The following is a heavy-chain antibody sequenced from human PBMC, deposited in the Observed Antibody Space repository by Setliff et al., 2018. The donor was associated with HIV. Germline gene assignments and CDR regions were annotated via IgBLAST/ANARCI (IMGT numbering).Heavy chain of an antibody. Sequence: GASVKVSCKVSGYSLTELSMHWVRQVPGKGFEWMGGFDPLKGKMVYAQAFRGRVTLTEVKSTETVYMELRRLGSDDTAVYYCTSFIWALGYFDYWGQGALVTVPQ. CDR3: TSFIWALGYFDY. V-gene: IGHV1-24*01. D-gene: IGHD7-27*01. CDR2: FDPLKGKM. CDR1: GYSLTELS. J-gene: IGHJ4*02.